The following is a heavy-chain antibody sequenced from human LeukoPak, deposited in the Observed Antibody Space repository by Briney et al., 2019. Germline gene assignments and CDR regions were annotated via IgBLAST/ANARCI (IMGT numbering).Heavy chain of an antibody. CDR2: ISAYNGNT. J-gene: IGHJ4*02. V-gene: IGHV1-18*01. CDR3: ARNLYYYGSGSYYGGFDY. Sequence: ASVKVSCKASGYTFTSYDINWVRQATGQGLEWMGWISAYNGNTNYAQKLQGRVTMTTDTSTSTAYMELRSLRSDDTAVYYCARNLYYYGSGSYYGGFDYWGQGTLVTVSS. CDR1: GYTFTSYD. D-gene: IGHD3-10*01.